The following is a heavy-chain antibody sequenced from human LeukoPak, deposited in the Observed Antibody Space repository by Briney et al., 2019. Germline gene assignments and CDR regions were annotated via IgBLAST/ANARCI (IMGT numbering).Heavy chain of an antibody. J-gene: IGHJ4*02. D-gene: IGHD6-6*01. V-gene: IGHV3-23*01. CDR2: ISSGGST. Sequence: GGSLRLSCAAAGFTFNNYAMSWVRQAPGKGLKWVSGISSGGSTYYADSVKGRFAISRDNSKNTLFLQMNSLRAEDTAVYYCAKDTYSSSPYYFDYWGQGTLVTVSS. CDR3: AKDTYSSSPYYFDY. CDR1: GFTFNNYA.